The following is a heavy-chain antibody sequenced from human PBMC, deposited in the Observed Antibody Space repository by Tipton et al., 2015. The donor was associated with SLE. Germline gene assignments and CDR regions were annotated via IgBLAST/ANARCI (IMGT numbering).Heavy chain of an antibody. V-gene: IGHV3-7*01. D-gene: IGHD1-26*01. CDR3: ARARRLSSGSGVDY. Sequence: QLVQSGGGLVQPGGSLRLSCAASGFTFSSYWMSWVRQAPGKGLEWVANIKQDGSEKYYVDSVKGRFTISRDNAKNSLYLQMNSLRAEETAVYYCARARRLSSGSGVDYWGQGTLVTVSS. J-gene: IGHJ4*02. CDR1: GFTFSSYW. CDR2: IKQDGSEK.